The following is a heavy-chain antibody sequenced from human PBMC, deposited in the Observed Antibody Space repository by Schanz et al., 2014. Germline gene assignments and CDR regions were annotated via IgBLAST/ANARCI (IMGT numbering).Heavy chain of an antibody. CDR3: ARDRIECGAECYSVEVFEI. CDR1: GGTFSSFG. V-gene: IGHV1-69*04. Sequence: VQLEQSGAEVKKPGSSVKVSCKASGGTFSSFGINWVRQAPGQGLEWMGRIIPSLGLAKYEQKFQDKVTITADTSTTTAYMELSGLRSEDTAVYYCARDRIECGAECYSVEVFEIWGQGTLVTGSS. D-gene: IGHD2-21*01. CDR2: IIPSLGLA. J-gene: IGHJ4*02.